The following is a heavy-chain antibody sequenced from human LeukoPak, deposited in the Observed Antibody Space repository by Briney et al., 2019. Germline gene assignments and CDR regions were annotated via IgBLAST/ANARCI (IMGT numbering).Heavy chain of an antibody. J-gene: IGHJ4*02. CDR1: GGSFSGYY. CDR2: INHGGST. CDR3: ASSNLNGDYDNFY. Sequence: SETLSLTCAVYGGSFSGYYWSWIRQPPGKGLEWIGEINHGGSTNYNPSLKSRVTISVDTSKNQFSLKLSSVTAADTAVYYCASSNLNGDYDNFYWGQGTLVTVSS. V-gene: IGHV4-34*01. D-gene: IGHD4-17*01.